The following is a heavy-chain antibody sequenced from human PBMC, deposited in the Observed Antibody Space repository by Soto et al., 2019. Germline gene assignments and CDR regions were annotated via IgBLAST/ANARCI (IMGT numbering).Heavy chain of an antibody. CDR1: GYTFTSYG. J-gene: IGHJ6*02. Sequence: QVQLVQSGAEVKKPGASVQVSCKASGYTFTSYGISWVRQAPGQGLEWMGWISAYNGNTNYAQKLQGRVTMTTDTSTSTAYMELRSLRSDDTAVYYCARDVVVVPAAYPEYYGMDVWGQGTTVTVSS. CDR2: ISAYNGNT. V-gene: IGHV1-18*01. D-gene: IGHD2-2*01. CDR3: ARDVVVVPAAYPEYYGMDV.